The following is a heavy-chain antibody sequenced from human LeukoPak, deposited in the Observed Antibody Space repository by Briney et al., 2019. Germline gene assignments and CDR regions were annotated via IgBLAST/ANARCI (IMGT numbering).Heavy chain of an antibody. D-gene: IGHD4-17*01. CDR2: ISAYNGNT. Sequence: GASVKVSCKASSYTFTRYGISWVRQAPGQGLEWMGWISAYNGNTNYAQKLQGRVTMTTDTSTSTAYMELRSLRSDDTAVYYCARDLPVYGDYGPDYWGQGTLVTVSS. V-gene: IGHV1-18*01. CDR3: ARDLPVYGDYGPDY. CDR1: SYTFTRYG. J-gene: IGHJ4*02.